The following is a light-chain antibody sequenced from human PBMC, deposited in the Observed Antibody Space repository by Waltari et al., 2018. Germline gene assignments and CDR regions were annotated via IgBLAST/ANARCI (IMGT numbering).Light chain of an antibody. J-gene: IGKJ5*01. CDR2: DAS. CDR3: QQRSDWPPSIT. Sequence: EVVLTQSPVTLSLSPGERSTLSWRASQIVGKFLAWYQKKPGQAPRLLIYDASNRATGIPVTFSGSGSGTDFTLTISSVQPEDFALYFCQQRSDWPPSITFGQGTRLEI. CDR1: QIVGKF. V-gene: IGKV3-11*01.